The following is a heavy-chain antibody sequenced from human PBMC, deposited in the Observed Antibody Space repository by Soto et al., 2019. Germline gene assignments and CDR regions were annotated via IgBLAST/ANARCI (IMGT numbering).Heavy chain of an antibody. CDR1: GFTFSNYW. CDR3: ARGGFDYGPGRMDV. D-gene: IGHD3-10*01. Sequence: EVQLVESGGGLLQPGGSLTLSCTASGFTFSNYWMHWVRQSPGKVLVWVSRTKSDGIGTSYTDSVKGRFTISRYNAYTTLYLQMSNLRAEDTAVYYCARGGFDYGPGRMDVWGKGTTVIVSS. J-gene: IGHJ6*04. CDR2: TKSDGIGT. V-gene: IGHV3-74*01.